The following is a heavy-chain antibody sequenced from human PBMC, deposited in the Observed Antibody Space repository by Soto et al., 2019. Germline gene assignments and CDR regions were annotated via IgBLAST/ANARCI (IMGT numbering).Heavy chain of an antibody. CDR2: IYYSGST. CDR1: GGSISSGGYY. CDR3: ARQTVDTAMVTYFDY. J-gene: IGHJ4*02. V-gene: IGHV4-31*03. Sequence: SETLSLTCTVSGGSISSGGYYWSWIRQHPGKGLEWIGYIYYSGSTYYNPSLKSRVTISVDTSKNQFSLKLSSVTAADTAVYYCARQTVDTAMVTYFDYWGQGTLVTVPS. D-gene: IGHD5-18*01.